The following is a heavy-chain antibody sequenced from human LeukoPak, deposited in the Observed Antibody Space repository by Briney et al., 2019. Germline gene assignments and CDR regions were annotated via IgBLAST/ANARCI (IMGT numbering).Heavy chain of an antibody. V-gene: IGHV1-2*02. D-gene: IGHD2-15*01. CDR3: ARGEVVAAHQGSWFDP. Sequence: ASVKVCCKASGYTFTAYYIHWVRQAPGQGLEWMGWINPNSGGTYFAQKFQGRVTMTRDTSITTVYMEVSSDDTAVYYCARGEVVAAHQGSWFDPWGQGTLVTVSS. J-gene: IGHJ5*02. CDR1: GYTFTAYY. CDR2: INPNSGGT.